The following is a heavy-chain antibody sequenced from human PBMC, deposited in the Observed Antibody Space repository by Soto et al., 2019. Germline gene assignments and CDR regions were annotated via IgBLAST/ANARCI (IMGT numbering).Heavy chain of an antibody. V-gene: IGHV3-48*02. CDR2: ISSSSSTI. J-gene: IGHJ5*02. Sequence: EVQLVESGGGLVQPGGSLRLSCAASGFTFSSYSMNWVRQAPGKGREWVSYISSSSSTIYYAVSVKGPFTISRDNAKNSLYLQMNSLRDEDTAVYYCARESASLNLFDPWGPATVVSVSS. CDR1: GFTFSSYS. CDR3: ARESASLNLFDP. D-gene: IGHD2-2*01.